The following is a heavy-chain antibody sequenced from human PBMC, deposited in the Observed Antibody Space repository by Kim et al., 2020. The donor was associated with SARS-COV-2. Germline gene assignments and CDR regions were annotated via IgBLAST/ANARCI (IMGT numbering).Heavy chain of an antibody. J-gene: IGHJ2*01. V-gene: IGHV3-33*05. D-gene: IGHD3-22*01. Sequence: GGSLRLSCVASGFVFSDYVIHWVRQAPGKGPEWVAFISSDGSNRFYADSVRGRFSISRDNSMKTVNLQMNSLRGEDTAVYYCARDHYDYDNSGRFFDVWGRGTPVTVSS. CDR1: GFVFSDYV. CDR2: ISSDGSNR. CDR3: ARDHYDYDNSGRFFDV.